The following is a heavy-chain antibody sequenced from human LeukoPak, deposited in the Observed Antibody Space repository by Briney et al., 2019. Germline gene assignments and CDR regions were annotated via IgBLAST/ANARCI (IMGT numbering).Heavy chain of an antibody. CDR2: ISSSGSTI. J-gene: IGHJ6*03. Sequence: PGGSLRLSCAASGFTFSSYEMNWVRQAPGKGLEWVSYISSSGSTIYYADSVKGRFTISRDNAKNSLYLQMNSLRAEDTAVYYCARGRVGSGGYMDVWGKGTTVTVSS. V-gene: IGHV3-48*03. D-gene: IGHD3-10*01. CDR1: GFTFSSYE. CDR3: ARGRVGSGGYMDV.